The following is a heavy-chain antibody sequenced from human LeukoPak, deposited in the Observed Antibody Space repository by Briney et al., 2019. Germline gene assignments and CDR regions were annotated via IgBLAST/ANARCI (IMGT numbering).Heavy chain of an antibody. CDR3: ARVKGCGGDCYYFDY. J-gene: IGHJ4*02. CDR1: GYTFTSYA. Sequence: ASVKVSCKAPGYTFTSYAISWVRQAPGQGLEWMGGIIPIFGTANYAQKFQGRVTITTDESTSTAYMELSSLRSEDTAVYYCARVKGCGGDCYYFDYWGQGTLVTVSS. CDR2: IIPIFGTA. V-gene: IGHV1-69*05. D-gene: IGHD2-21*02.